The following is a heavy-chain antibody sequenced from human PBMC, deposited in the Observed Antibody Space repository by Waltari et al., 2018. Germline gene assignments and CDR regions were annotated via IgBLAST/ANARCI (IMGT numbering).Heavy chain of an antibody. D-gene: IGHD3-22*01. V-gene: IGHV4-34*01. Sequence: QVQLQQWGEGLLKPSEPLSLTSAVYGGYFSGYSWIWIRQPPGKGLEWIGELNHSGSTMYPPSLESRXXXSVQRSKHQFSLQLSAVTAADTAVYYCARGRGYYDSSGYGGNDYWGQGTLVTVSS. J-gene: IGHJ4*02. CDR3: ARGRGYYDSSGYGGNDY. CDR1: GGYFSGYS. CDR2: LNHSGST.